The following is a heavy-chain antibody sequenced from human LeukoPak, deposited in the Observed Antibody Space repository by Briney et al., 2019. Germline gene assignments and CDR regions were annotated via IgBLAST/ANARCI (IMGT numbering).Heavy chain of an antibody. Sequence: ASVTVSCKASGYTFTSYAMNWVRQAPGQGLEWMGWINTNTGNPTYAQGFTGRFVFSLDTSVSTAYLQISSLKAEDTAVYYCARGGRGIYDFWSGRSRDAFDIWGQGTMVTVSS. CDR2: INTNTGNP. CDR3: ARGGRGIYDFWSGRSRDAFDI. V-gene: IGHV7-4-1*02. CDR1: GYTFTSYA. D-gene: IGHD3-3*01. J-gene: IGHJ3*02.